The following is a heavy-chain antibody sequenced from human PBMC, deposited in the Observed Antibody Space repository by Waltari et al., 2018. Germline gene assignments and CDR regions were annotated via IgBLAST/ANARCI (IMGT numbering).Heavy chain of an antibody. Sequence: EAQVVESGGGLIQPGGSVTLPCAASCFIVTGAYMSRFRQAPGRGLEWVSHLYSDGRTYYADSVKGRFTSSRGDCKSTFCLQMNSLRVEDTAVYYCAGPAAGGSWRFDSWGQGTLVSVSS. CDR1: CFIVTGAY. D-gene: IGHD2-15*01. CDR2: LYSDGRT. V-gene: IGHV3-53*01. CDR3: AGPAAGGSWRFDS. J-gene: IGHJ4*02.